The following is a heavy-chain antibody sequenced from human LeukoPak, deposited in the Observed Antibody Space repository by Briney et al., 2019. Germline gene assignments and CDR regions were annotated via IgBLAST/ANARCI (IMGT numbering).Heavy chain of an antibody. J-gene: IGHJ4*02. CDR3: ARQEAWDRGFDY. CDR2: IYYSGST. Sequence: SETLSLTCTVSGGSISSYYWSWIRQPPGKGLEWIGYIYYSGSTNYNPSLKSRVTISVDTSKNQFSLKLSSVTAADTAVYYCARQEAWDRGFDYWGQGTLVTVSS. CDR1: GGSISSYY. D-gene: IGHD1-26*01. V-gene: IGHV4-59*08.